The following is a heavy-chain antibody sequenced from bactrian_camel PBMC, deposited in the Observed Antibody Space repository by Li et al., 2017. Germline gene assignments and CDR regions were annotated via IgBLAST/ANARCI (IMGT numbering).Heavy chain of an antibody. J-gene: IGHJ4*01. CDR2: IGSSGST. V-gene: IGHV3S56*01. Sequence: HVQLVESGGGSVQAGGSLRLSCAFSGYTYSGHCMGWFLQAPGKEREGVAIIGSSGSTGYADSVKGRFTISQDTASKTVVLQMNSLKPEDTAMYYCAAGTSTGFPFRESAYPYWGQGTQVTVS. CDR3: AAGTSTGFPFRESAYPY. D-gene: IGHD5*01. CDR1: GYTYSGHC.